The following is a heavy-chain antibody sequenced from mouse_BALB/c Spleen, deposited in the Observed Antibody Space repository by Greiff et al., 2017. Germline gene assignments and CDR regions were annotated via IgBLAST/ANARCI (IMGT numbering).Heavy chain of an antibody. Sequence: VQLQQSGAELVRPGTSVKVSCKASGYAFTNYLIEWVKQRPGQGLEWIGVINPGSGGTNYNEKFKGKATLTADKSSSTAYMQLSSLTSDDSAVYFGARRGNYGDAMDYGGQGTSATVSS. D-gene: IGHD2-1*01. CDR3: ARRGNYGDAMDY. J-gene: IGHJ4*01. V-gene: IGHV1-54*01. CDR1: GYAFTNYL. CDR2: INPGSGGT.